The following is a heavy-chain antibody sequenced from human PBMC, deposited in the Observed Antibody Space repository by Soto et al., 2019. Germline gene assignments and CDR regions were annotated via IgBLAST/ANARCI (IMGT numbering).Heavy chain of an antibody. V-gene: IGHV1-18*04. CDR1: GYTFTSYG. D-gene: IGHD2-15*01. J-gene: IGHJ3*02. CDR2: ISAYNGNT. Sequence: GASVKVSCKASGYTFTSYGISWVRQAPGQGLEWMGWISAYNGNTNYAQKLQGRVTMTTDTSTSTAYMELRSLRSDDTAVYYCASGTRPHEGYCSGGSCYFEDAFDIWGQGTMVTVSS. CDR3: ASGTRPHEGYCSGGSCYFEDAFDI.